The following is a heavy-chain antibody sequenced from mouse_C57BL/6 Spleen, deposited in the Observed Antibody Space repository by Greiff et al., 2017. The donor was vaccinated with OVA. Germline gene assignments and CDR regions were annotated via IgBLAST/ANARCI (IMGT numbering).Heavy chain of an antibody. CDR3: ARHKEAMDY. V-gene: IGHV5-6*01. CDR2: ISSGGSYT. Sequence: EVKLVESGGDLVKPGGSLKLSCAASGFTFSSYGMSWVRQTPDKRLEWVATISSGGSYTYYPDSVKGRFTISRDNAKNTLYLQMSSLKSEDTAMYYCARHKEAMDYWGQGTSVTVSS. J-gene: IGHJ4*01. CDR1: GFTFSSYG.